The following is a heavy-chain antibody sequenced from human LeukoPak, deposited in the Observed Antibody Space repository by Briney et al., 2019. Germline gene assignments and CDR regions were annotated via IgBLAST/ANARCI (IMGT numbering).Heavy chain of an antibody. J-gene: IGHJ4*02. D-gene: IGHD2-2*01. Sequence: GGSLRLSCAASGFTFRAYAMHWVRQAPGKGLEGVALISNDGSNQYYADSVKGGFTISRDNSKNTLDLQMNRLSSEDTAVYFCAKDGFCSSAGCYPNHFDSWGQGTLVTVSS. CDR1: GFTFRAYA. CDR3: AKDGFCSSAGCYPNHFDS. CDR2: ISNDGSNQ. V-gene: IGHV3-30*18.